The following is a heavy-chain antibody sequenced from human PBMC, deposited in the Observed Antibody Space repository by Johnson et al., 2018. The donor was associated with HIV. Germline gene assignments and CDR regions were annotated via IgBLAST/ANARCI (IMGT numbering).Heavy chain of an antibody. D-gene: IGHD1-1*01. CDR2: ISYDGSNK. Sequence: VQLVESGGGVVQPGRSRRLSCVASGFTFSSYTMHWVRQAPGKGLELVAVISYDGSNKYFADSVKGRFTISRDNSKNTLYLQMSSLRAEDTAVYYCARGGIIHDAFDIWGQGTMVTVSS. V-gene: IGHV3-30*04. CDR1: GFTFSSYT. CDR3: ARGGIIHDAFDI. J-gene: IGHJ3*02.